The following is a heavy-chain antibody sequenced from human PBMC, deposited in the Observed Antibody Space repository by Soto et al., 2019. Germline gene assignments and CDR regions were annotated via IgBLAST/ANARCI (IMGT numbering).Heavy chain of an antibody. D-gene: IGHD6-13*01. V-gene: IGHV3-30-3*01. CDR1: GFTFSSYA. CDR2: ISYDGSNK. Sequence: ESVGGVVQPGRSLRLSCAASGFTFSSYAMHWVRQAPGKGLEWVAVISYDGSNKYYADSVKGRFTISRDNSKNTLYLQMNSLRAEDTAVYYCARDRSSSWYGGYYYGMDVWGQGTTVTVSS. CDR3: ARDRSSSWYGGYYYGMDV. J-gene: IGHJ6*02.